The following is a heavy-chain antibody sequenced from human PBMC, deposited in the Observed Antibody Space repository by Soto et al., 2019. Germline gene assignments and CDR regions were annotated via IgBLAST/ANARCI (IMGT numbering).Heavy chain of an antibody. V-gene: IGHV1-8*01. J-gene: IGHJ3*02. Sequence: ASVKVSCKASGYTFTSYDINWVRQATGQGLEWMGWMNPNSGNTGYAQKFQGRVTMNRNTSISTAYIEMSSLRSEDTAVYYCNRGRIAFDIWGQGTMVTVSS. CDR2: MNPNSGNT. CDR3: NRGRIAFDI. CDR1: GYTFTSYD.